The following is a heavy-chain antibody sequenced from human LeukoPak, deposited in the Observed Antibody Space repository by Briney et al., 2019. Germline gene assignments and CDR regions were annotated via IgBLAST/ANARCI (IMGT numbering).Heavy chain of an antibody. Sequence: GRSLRLSCAASGFTFDDYAMSWVRQAPGKGLEWVSAISGSGGSTYYADSVKGRFTISRDNAKNSLYLQMNSLRAEDTAVYYCARDGGSGWYYRFDYWGQGTLVTVSS. CDR3: ARDGGSGWYYRFDY. V-gene: IGHV3-23*01. CDR1: GFTFDDYA. CDR2: ISGSGGST. J-gene: IGHJ4*02. D-gene: IGHD6-19*01.